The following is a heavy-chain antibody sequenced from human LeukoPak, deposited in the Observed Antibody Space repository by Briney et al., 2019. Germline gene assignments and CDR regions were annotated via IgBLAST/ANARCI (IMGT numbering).Heavy chain of an antibody. V-gene: IGHV3-23*01. Sequence: GGSLRLSCAASGFTFSSYGMSWVRQAPGKGLEWVSSISTGGGSTYYADSVKGRFTTSRDNSKNTLYLQMNSLRAEDTAVYYCAKARAAVVTEYFYGMDVWGQGTTVTVSS. CDR1: GFTFSSYG. CDR3: AKARAAVVTEYFYGMDV. D-gene: IGHD5-18*01. CDR2: ISTGGGST. J-gene: IGHJ6*02.